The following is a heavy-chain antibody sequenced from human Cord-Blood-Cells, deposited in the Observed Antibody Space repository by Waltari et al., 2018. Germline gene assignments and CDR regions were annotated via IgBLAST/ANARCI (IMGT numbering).Heavy chain of an antibody. CDR2: IYWNDDK. V-gene: IGHV2-5*01. Sequence: QITLKESGPTLVKPTQTLTLTCTFSGFSLSTSGVGVGWIRHPHGKALEWLALIYWNDDKRYSPSLKSRLTITKDTSKNQVVLTMTNMDPVDTATYYCAHSFGYCTNGVCYTDAFDIWGQGTMVTVSS. D-gene: IGHD2-8*01. J-gene: IGHJ3*02. CDR3: AHSFGYCTNGVCYTDAFDI. CDR1: GFSLSTSGVG.